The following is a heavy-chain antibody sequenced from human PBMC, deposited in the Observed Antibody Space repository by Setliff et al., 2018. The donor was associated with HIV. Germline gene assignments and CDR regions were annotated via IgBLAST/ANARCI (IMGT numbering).Heavy chain of an antibody. V-gene: IGHV4-61*02. J-gene: IGHJ6*02. Sequence: SETLSLTCTVSGGSISSGSYYWNWIRQPAGKGLEWIGRIYTSGSTNYNPSLKSRVTISVDTSKNQFSLKLSSVTAADTAVYYCAREDYYYYGMDVWVPETLLVTVSS. CDR3: AREDYYYYGMDV. CDR2: IYTSGST. CDR1: GGSISSGSYY.